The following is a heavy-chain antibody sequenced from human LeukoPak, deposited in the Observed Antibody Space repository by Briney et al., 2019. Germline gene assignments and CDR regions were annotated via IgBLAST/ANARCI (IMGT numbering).Heavy chain of an antibody. CDR2: INPNRGGT. D-gene: IGHD3-22*01. J-gene: IGHJ4*02. CDR3: ASLGYYDSSGYYFY. CDR1: GYTLTGYY. Sequence: GASVKVSCKASGYTLTGYYMHWVRQAPGQGLEWMGRINPNRGGTNYAQKFQGRVTMTRDTSISTAYMELSRLRSDDTAVYYCASLGYYDSSGYYFYWGQGTLVTVSS. V-gene: IGHV1-2*06.